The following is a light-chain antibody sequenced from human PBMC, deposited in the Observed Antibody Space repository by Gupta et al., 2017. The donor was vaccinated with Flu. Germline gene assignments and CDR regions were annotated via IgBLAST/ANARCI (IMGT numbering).Light chain of an antibody. CDR2: LGS. CDR3: MQSLQNPIS. V-gene: IGKV2-28*01. J-gene: IGKJ2*03. Sequence: DIVMTQSPLSLPVTPGEPASISCRSSQSLLQSNGDNYLDWYLQKPGQAPQLLIYLGSNRASGVPDRFSGSGSGTDFTLKISRVEAEDVGVYYCMQSLQNPISFGQGTKLEIK. CDR1: QSLLQSNGDNY.